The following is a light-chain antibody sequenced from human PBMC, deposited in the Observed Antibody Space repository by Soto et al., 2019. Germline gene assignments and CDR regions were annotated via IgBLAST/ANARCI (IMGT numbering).Light chain of an antibody. Sequence: EIVMTQSPSTLSVSPGGRATLSCRASQSISDTLAWYQQKPGQAPRLFIYGASRRATGFPARFSGSGSGTDFTLTISRLEPEDFAVYYCQQYGSSGTFGQGTKVDIK. V-gene: IGKV3-20*01. J-gene: IGKJ1*01. CDR1: QSISDT. CDR3: QQYGSSGT. CDR2: GAS.